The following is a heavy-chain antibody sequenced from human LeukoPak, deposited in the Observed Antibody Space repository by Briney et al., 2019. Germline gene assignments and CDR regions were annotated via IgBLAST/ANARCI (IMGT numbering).Heavy chain of an antibody. CDR2: IYYSGST. V-gene: IGHV4-39*07. Sequence: SETLSLTCTVSGGSISSSSYYWGWVRQPPGRGLEWIGSIYYSGSTYYNPSLKSRVTISVDTSKNQFSLKLSSVTAADTAVYYCARGQGRFPLDYWGQGTLVTVSS. CDR3: ARGQGRFPLDY. J-gene: IGHJ4*02. D-gene: IGHD3-3*01. CDR1: GGSISSSSYY.